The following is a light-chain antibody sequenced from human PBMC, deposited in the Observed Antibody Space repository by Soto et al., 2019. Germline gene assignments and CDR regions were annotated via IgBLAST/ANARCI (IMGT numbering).Light chain of an antibody. CDR3: QQRSNWPRT. CDR2: DAS. Sequence: IVSTHSPATLSLSPGARATLSFRASQSVSSSYLAWYQQQPGQAPRLLIYDASNRATGIPARFSGSGSGTDFTLTISSLEPEDFAVYYCQQRSNWPRTFGQGTKVDIK. CDR1: QSVSSSY. V-gene: IGKV3-11*01. J-gene: IGKJ1*01.